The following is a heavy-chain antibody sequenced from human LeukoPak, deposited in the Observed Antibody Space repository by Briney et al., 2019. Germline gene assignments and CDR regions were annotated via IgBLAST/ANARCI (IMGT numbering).Heavy chain of an antibody. D-gene: IGHD2/OR15-2a*01. CDR1: GFTFSNYG. CDR3: AREGPRGNSQFDY. J-gene: IGHJ4*02. CDR2: IWYDGTNK. Sequence: PGRSLRLSCAASGFTFSNYGMHWVRQAPGKGLEWVALIWYDGTNKYYTDSVRGRFTISRENTQNTLYLQMNSLRVEDTALYHCAREGPRGNSQFDYWGQGTLVTVSS. V-gene: IGHV3-33*01.